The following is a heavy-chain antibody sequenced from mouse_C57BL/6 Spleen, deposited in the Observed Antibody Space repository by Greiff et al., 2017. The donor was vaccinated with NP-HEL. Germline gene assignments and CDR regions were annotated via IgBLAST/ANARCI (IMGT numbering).Heavy chain of an antibody. V-gene: IGHV1-82*01. CDR1: GYAFSSSW. D-gene: IGHD1-1*01. J-gene: IGHJ2*01. CDR2: IYPGDGDT. CDR3: ARYYYGSSSYYFDY. Sequence: QVQLQQSGPELVKPGASVKISCKASGYAFSSSWMNWVKQRPGKGLEWIGRIYPGDGDTNYNGKFKGKATLTADKSSSTAYMQLSSLTSEDSAVYCCARYYYGSSSYYFDYGGQGTTLTVSS.